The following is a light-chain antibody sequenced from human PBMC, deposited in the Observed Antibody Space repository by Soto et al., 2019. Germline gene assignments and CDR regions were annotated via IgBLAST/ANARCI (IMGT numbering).Light chain of an antibody. CDR1: QSVRSTY. V-gene: IGKV3-20*01. CDR3: QQYSSYPLT. CDR2: DIS. J-gene: IGKJ4*01. Sequence: ENVLTQSPGTLSLSPGERVTLSCRASQSVRSTYLAWYQQKPGQTPRLLIYDISNRATGIPDRFSGSGSGTDFTLTISRLEPEDFAVYYCQQYSSYPLTFGGGTKVEIK.